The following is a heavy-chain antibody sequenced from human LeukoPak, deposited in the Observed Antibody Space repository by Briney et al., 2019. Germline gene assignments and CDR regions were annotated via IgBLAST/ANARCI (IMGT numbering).Heavy chain of an antibody. CDR3: ATGLPVVPTAPEYFQH. J-gene: IGHJ1*01. V-gene: IGHV4-59*01. CDR2: IYDSGSA. D-gene: IGHD4-23*01. CDR1: GGSISSYY. Sequence: SETLSLTCTVSGGSISSYYWTWIRKPPGEGLEWIAYIYDSGSANYNPSLKSRVTISVDTSKNQFSLKLSSVTAADTAVYYCATGLPVVPTAPEYFQHWGQGTLVTISS.